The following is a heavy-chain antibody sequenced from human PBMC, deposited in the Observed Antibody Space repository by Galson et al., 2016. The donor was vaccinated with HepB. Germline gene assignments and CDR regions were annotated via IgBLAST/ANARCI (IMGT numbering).Heavy chain of an antibody. Sequence: SVKVSCKASGYTFTKYYVKWVRQAPGQGLEWVGIINPSGGSTSYAQKFQGRVTMTRDTSTSTVYTELSSLRSEDTAVYYCARDSQDEKNSGYELDYWGQGTLVTVSS. CDR1: GYTFTKYY. D-gene: IGHD5-12*01. V-gene: IGHV1-46*01. CDR3: ARDSQDEKNSGYELDY. J-gene: IGHJ4*02. CDR2: INPSGGST.